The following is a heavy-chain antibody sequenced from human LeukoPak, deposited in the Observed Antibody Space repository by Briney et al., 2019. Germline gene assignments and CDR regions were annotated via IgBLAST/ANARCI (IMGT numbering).Heavy chain of an antibody. CDR1: GYSISSGYY. D-gene: IGHD1-26*01. CDR2: IYHSGST. Sequence: PSETLSLTCTVSGYSISSGYYWGWIRQPPGKGLEWIGSIYHSGSTYCNPSLKSRVTISVDTSKNQFSLKLSSVTAADTAVYYCAELVDSYYYYMDVWGKGTTVTVSS. V-gene: IGHV4-38-2*02. J-gene: IGHJ6*03. CDR3: AELVDSYYYYMDV.